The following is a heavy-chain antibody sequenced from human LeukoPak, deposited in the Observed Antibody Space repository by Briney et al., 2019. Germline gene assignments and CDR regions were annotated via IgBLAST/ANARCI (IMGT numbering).Heavy chain of an antibody. Sequence: SGGSLRLSCAASGFTFSVYNMNWVRQAPGKGLEWISYISSSSSTLYYADSVKGRFTISRDNAKNSLYLQMNSLRADDTAVYYCAKGVGYCSGGSCQQFDYWGRGTLVTVSS. CDR3: AKGVGYCSGGSCQQFDY. CDR1: GFTFSVYN. J-gene: IGHJ4*02. CDR2: ISSSSSTL. V-gene: IGHV3-48*01. D-gene: IGHD2-15*01.